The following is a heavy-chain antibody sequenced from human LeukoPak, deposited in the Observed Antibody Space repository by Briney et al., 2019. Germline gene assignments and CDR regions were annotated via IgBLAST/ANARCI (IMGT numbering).Heavy chain of an antibody. V-gene: IGHV1-69*04. CDR1: GGTLTSHA. CDR2: IIPILGIT. CDR3: ARDRQYCSSITCYEAFDI. Sequence: SVKASCKASGGTLTSHAINWVRQAPGQGLEWMGRIIPILGITNYAQKFQGRVTITADKSTSTAFMELSSLRSEDTAVYYCARDRQYCSSITCYEAFDIWGQGTMVTVSS. J-gene: IGHJ3*02. D-gene: IGHD2-2*01.